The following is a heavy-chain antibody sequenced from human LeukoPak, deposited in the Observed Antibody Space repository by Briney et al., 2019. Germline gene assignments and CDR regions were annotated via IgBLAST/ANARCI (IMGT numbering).Heavy chain of an antibody. CDR3: ARDALGGYSYGFDY. J-gene: IGHJ4*02. D-gene: IGHD5-18*01. CDR1: GFTFSSYS. CDR2: ISSSSSTI. V-gene: IGHV3-48*01. Sequence: GGSLRLSCAASGFTFSSYSMNWVCQAPGKGLEWVSYISSSSSTIYYADSVKGRFTISRDNAKNSLYLQMNSLRAEDTAVYYCARDALGGYSYGFDYWGQGTLVTVSS.